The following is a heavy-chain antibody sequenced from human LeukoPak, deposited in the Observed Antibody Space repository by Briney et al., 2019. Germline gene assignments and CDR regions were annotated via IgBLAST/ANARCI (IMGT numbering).Heavy chain of an antibody. CDR2: INHSGST. CDR3: ARVSPPNRGYSGYDSPDY. CDR1: GGSFSGYY. J-gene: IGHJ4*02. Sequence: SETLSLTCAVYGGSFSGYYWSWIRQPPGKGLEWIGEINHSGSTNYNPSLKSRVTISVDTSKNQFSLKLSSVTAADTAVYYCARVSPPNRGYSGYDSPDYWGQGTLVTVSS. V-gene: IGHV4-34*01. D-gene: IGHD5-12*01.